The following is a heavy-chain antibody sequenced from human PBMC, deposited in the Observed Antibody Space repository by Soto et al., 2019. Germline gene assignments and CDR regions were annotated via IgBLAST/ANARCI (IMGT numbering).Heavy chain of an antibody. CDR2: IWFDGSKH. J-gene: IGHJ4*02. D-gene: IGHD3-9*01. CDR3: ARPYFHDGKDWYFDY. Sequence: QLQLVESGGGVVHPGGSLRLSCAASGFTFRSYGMHWVRQAPGKGLEWVAVIWFDGSKHFYADSVKGRFTISRDNSNNTLSLQMNGLRAEDTAVYYCARPYFHDGKDWYFDYWGQGTLVTVSS. V-gene: IGHV3-33*01. CDR1: GFTFRSYG.